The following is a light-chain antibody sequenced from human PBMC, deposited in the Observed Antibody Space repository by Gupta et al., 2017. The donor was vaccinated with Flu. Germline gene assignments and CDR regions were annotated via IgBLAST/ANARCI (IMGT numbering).Light chain of an antibody. CDR3: ALYMGSAFQV. CDR1: SGSVSSGYY. V-gene: IGLV8-61*01. CDR2: NTN. J-gene: IGLJ2*01. Sequence: SPGGTVTLTCGLSSGSVSSGYYPSWYQQTPGQAPRTLIYNTNTRSSGVPDRFSGSILGNNAALTITGAQADDESYEYCALYMGSAFQVFGGGTKLTVL.